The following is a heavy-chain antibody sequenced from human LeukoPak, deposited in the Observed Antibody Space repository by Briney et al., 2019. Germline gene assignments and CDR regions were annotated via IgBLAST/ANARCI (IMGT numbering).Heavy chain of an antibody. CDR3: ARRTYDSSGFDN. V-gene: IGHV3-23*01. CDR1: GFTFSTYA. J-gene: IGHJ4*02. D-gene: IGHD3-22*01. Sequence: GGSLRLSCAVSGFTFSTYALSWVRQAPGKGPEWVSAISGSGGGTYYADSVKGRFTISRDNPKNTLYLQMNSLRAEDTAVYYCARRTYDSSGFDNWGQGTLVTVSS. CDR2: ISGSGGGT.